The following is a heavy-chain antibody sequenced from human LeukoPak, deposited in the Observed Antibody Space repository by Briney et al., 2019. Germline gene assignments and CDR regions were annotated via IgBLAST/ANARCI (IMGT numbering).Heavy chain of an antibody. V-gene: IGHV3-30*02. CDR2: IRYDGSNK. CDR3: ARDECGGDCYSSRVIDY. D-gene: IGHD2-21*01. CDR1: GFTFSSYG. Sequence: HPGGSLRLSCAASGFTFSSYGMHWVRQAPGKGLEWVAFIRYDGSNKYYADSVKGRFTISRDNAKNSLYLQMNSLRAEDTAVYYCARDECGGDCYSSRVIDYWGQGTLVTVSS. J-gene: IGHJ4*02.